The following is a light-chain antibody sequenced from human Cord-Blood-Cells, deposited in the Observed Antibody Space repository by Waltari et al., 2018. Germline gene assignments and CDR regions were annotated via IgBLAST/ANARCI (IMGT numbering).Light chain of an antibody. J-gene: IGKJ2*01. CDR1: QSISSY. CDR3: QQSYSTPYT. V-gene: IGKV1-39*01. CDR2: AAS. Sequence: DIHMTQSPSSLSASVGDRVTITCRASQSISSYLNWYQQKPGKAPKLLIYAASSLQSGVPSRFSGSGSRTDFTRTISRLQPEDFATYYCQQSYSTPYTFGQGTKLEIK.